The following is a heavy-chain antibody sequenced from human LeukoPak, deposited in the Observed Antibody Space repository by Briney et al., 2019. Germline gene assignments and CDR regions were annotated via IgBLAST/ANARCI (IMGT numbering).Heavy chain of an antibody. CDR3: ANGYCTNGVCYPYYYYYMDV. CDR2: ISYDGSNK. J-gene: IGHJ6*03. V-gene: IGHV3-30*18. D-gene: IGHD2-8*01. CDR1: GFTFSSYG. Sequence: GGSLRLSCAASGFTFSSYGMHWVRQAPGKGLEWVAVISYDGSNKYYADSVKGRFTISRDNSKNTLYLQMNSLRAEDTAVYYCANGYCTNGVCYPYYYYYMDVWGKGTTVTVSS.